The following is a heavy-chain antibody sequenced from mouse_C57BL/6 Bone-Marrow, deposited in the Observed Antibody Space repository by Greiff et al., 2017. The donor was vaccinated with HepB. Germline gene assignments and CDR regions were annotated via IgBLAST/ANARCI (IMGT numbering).Heavy chain of an antibody. J-gene: IGHJ2*01. CDR1: GYTFTSYW. Sequence: QVHVKQPGAELVMPGASVKLSCKASGYTFTSYWMHWVKQRPGQGLEWIGEIDPSDSYTNYNQKFKGKSTLTVDKSSSTAYMQLSSLTSEDSAVYYCARALFYYYGSSYFDYWGQGTTLTVSS. CDR2: IDPSDSYT. D-gene: IGHD1-1*01. CDR3: ARALFYYYGSSYFDY. V-gene: IGHV1-69*01.